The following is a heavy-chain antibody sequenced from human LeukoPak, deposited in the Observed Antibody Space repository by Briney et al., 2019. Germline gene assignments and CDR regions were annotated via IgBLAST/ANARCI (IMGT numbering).Heavy chain of an antibody. D-gene: IGHD6-13*01. J-gene: IGHJ6*02. Sequence: GRSLRLSCAASGFTFSSYGMHWVRQAPGKGLEWVAVISYDGSNKYYADSVKGQFTISRDNSKNTLYLQMNSLRAEDTAVYYCAKGVGSWYLVSSLYYYYYGMDVWGQGTTVTVSS. CDR3: AKGVGSWYLVSSLYYYYYGMDV. V-gene: IGHV3-30*18. CDR1: GFTFSSYG. CDR2: ISYDGSNK.